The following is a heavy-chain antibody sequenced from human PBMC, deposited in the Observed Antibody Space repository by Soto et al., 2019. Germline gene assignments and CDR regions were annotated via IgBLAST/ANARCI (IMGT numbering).Heavy chain of an antibody. CDR1: GGSISSGGYS. Sequence: SETLSLTCAVSGGSISSGGYSWSWIRQPPGKGLEWIGYIYHSGSTCYNPSLKSRVTISVDRSKNQFSLKLSSVTAADTAVYYCASSHAGAHITAAVHWGQGTLVTVSS. V-gene: IGHV4-30-2*01. J-gene: IGHJ4*02. D-gene: IGHD6-13*01. CDR3: ASSHAGAHITAAVH. CDR2: IYHSGST.